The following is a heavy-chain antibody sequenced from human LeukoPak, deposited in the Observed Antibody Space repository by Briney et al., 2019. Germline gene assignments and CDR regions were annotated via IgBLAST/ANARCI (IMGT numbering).Heavy chain of an antibody. CDR1: GGSMSGFY. V-gene: IGHV4-59*01. CDR2: IYYRGST. Sequence: SETLSLTCTVSGGSMSGFYWSWIRQPPGKGLEWIGYIYYRGSTNYNPSLQSRVTISVDTSKNQFSLKLRSVTAADTAVYYCATNAGRPWGIFDYWGQGTLVTVSS. CDR3: ATNAGRPWGIFDY. J-gene: IGHJ4*02. D-gene: IGHD6-6*01.